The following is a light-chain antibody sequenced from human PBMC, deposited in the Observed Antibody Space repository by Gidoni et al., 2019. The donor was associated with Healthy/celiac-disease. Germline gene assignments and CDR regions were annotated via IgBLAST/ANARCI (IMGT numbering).Light chain of an antibody. CDR3: MQGTHWAFT. J-gene: IGKJ4*01. CDR1: QSLVNSDGNTY. CDR2: KVS. Sequence: VMPQSALSLPVTLGQPASIYCRSSQSLVNSDGNTYLNWFQQRPGQSPRRLIHKVSNRDSGVPDRFSGSGAGTDFTLKISRVVAEDVGVYYCMQGTHWAFTFGGGTKVEIK. V-gene: IGKV2-30*01.